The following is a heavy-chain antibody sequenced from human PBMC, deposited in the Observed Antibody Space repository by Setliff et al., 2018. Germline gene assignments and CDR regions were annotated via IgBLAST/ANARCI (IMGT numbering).Heavy chain of an antibody. CDR1: GFTFSSDA. D-gene: IGHD6-25*01. Sequence: GGSLRLSCAASGFTFSSDAMTWVRRAPGKGLEWVSVISSDGGSIYYADSVTGRFTISRDNSKNTLYLHMNNLRADDTAVFYCVPGRGSWGQGALVTVSS. CDR2: ISSDGGSI. CDR3: VPGRGS. V-gene: IGHV3-23*03. J-gene: IGHJ5*02.